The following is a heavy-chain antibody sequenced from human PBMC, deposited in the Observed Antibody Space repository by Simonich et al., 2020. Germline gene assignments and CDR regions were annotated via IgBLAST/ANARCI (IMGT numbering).Heavy chain of an antibody. CDR3: ATGDILTGYYLTNAFDI. J-gene: IGHJ3*02. D-gene: IGHD3-9*01. CDR1: GYTLTELS. Sequence: QVQLVQSGAEVKKPGASVKVSCKVSGYTLTELSMHRVRQAPGKGLEWMGGFDPEDGETIYEKKFQGRVTMTEETSTDTAYMELSSLRSEDTAVYYCATGDILTGYYLTNAFDIWGQGTMVTVSS. CDR2: FDPEDGET. V-gene: IGHV1-24*01.